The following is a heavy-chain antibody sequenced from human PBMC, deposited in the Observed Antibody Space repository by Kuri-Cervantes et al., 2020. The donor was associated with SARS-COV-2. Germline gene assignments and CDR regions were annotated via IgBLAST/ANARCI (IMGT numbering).Heavy chain of an antibody. CDR3: AAGWEDYDFWSGYYVFDY. Sequence: SVKVSCKASGYTFTGYYMHWVRQAPGQRLEWIGWIVVGSGNTNYAQKFQERVTITRDMSTSTAYMELSSLRSEDTAVYYCAAGWEDYDFWSGYYVFDYWGQGTLVTVSS. CDR2: IVVGSGNT. V-gene: IGHV1-58*02. D-gene: IGHD3-3*01. J-gene: IGHJ4*02. CDR1: GYTFTGYY.